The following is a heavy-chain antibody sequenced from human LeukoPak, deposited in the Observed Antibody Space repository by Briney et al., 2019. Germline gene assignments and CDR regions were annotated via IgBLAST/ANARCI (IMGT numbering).Heavy chain of an antibody. D-gene: IGHD3-16*02. CDR3: ARDFVKSRLDF. CDR1: GFKFSNYW. CDR2: INSDGTMT. J-gene: IGHJ4*02. Sequence: GGSLRLSCAASGFKFSNYWMHWVRQVPGQGLVWISRINSDGTMTKYGDSVRGRFTISRDNAKNTVYLQMHSLRAEDTAVYYCARDFVKSRLDFWGQGTLVTVSS. V-gene: IGHV3-74*01.